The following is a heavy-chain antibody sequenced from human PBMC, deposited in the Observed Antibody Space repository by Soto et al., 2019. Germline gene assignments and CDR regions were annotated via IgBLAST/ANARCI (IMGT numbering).Heavy chain of an antibody. CDR1: GFTFSSYS. J-gene: IGHJ4*02. CDR2: ISDSSSYI. CDR3: VKEGQSSPPPDY. V-gene: IGHV3-21*01. Sequence: EVQLVESGGDLVKPGGSLRLSCAASGFTFSSYSMNWVRQAPGKGLEWVSSISDSSSYIYYADSVKGRFTISRDNAKNSLYLQMNSLRAEDTAVYYCVKEGQSSPPPDYWGQGTLVSVSS.